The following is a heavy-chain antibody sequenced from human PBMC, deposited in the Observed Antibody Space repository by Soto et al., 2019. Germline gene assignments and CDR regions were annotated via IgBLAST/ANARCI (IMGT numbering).Heavy chain of an antibody. CDR3: ARSYSMATIPYFDY. V-gene: IGHV3-30-3*01. CDR2: ISYDGSNK. J-gene: IGHJ4*02. Sequence: GGSLRLSCAASGFTFSSYAMHWVRQAPGKGLEWVAVISYDGSNKYYADSVKGRFTISRDNSKNTLYLQMNSLRAEDTAVYYCARSYSMATIPYFDYWGQGTLVTVSS. D-gene: IGHD5-12*01. CDR1: GFTFSSYA.